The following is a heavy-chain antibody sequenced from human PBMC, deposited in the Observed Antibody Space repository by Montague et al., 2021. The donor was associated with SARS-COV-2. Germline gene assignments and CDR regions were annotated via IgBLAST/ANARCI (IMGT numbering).Heavy chain of an antibody. CDR3: AHSLLLSSLGDFDS. D-gene: IGHD2/OR15-2a*01. Sequence: PALVKPTQTLTLTCTFSGFSLISDGVGVGWIRQPPGKALEWLAXXXWXXXKRXNSSLKNRLTVTKDTSKNQVVLTMTNMDPLDTGTYYCAHSLLLSSLGDFDSWGQGTLVTVAS. CDR1: GFSLISDGVG. V-gene: IGHV2-5*01. CDR2: XXWXXXK. J-gene: IGHJ4*02.